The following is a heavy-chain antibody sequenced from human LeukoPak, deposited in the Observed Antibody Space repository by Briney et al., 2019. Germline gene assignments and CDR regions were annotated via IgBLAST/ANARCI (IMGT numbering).Heavy chain of an antibody. Sequence: SETLSLTCTVSGGSLSSSSYYWSWLRQPPGTGLEWIGYIYYSGSTNYNPSLKSRVTISVDTSKNQFSLKLSSVTAADTAVYYCARDRIQSYSSSWYDNWFDPWGQGTLVTVSS. D-gene: IGHD6-13*01. CDR3: ARDRIQSYSSSWYDNWFDP. CDR2: IYYSGST. CDR1: GGSLSSSSYY. J-gene: IGHJ5*02. V-gene: IGHV4-61*01.